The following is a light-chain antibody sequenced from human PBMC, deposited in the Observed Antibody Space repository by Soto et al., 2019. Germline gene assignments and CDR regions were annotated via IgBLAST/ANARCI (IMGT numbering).Light chain of an antibody. CDR2: GAS. Sequence: EIVMTQSPAILSMSPGERATLSCRASQNVGTSLAWYQQIPGQAPRLLIYGASTRATSIPARFSGSGSGTXXTLXISSLQSEDFAVYYCQQYNNRPPMYTFGQGTKLEIK. CDR3: QQYNNRPPMYT. V-gene: IGKV3-15*01. CDR1: QNVGTS. J-gene: IGKJ2*01.